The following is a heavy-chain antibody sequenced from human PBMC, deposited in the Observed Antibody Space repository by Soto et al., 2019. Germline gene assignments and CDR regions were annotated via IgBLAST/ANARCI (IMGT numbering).Heavy chain of an antibody. J-gene: IGHJ4*02. V-gene: IGHV3-23*01. CDR1: GFTFSSYA. CDR3: AKGGCSGGSCYFFYYFDY. CDR2: ISGSGGST. Sequence: EVQLLESGGGLVQPGGSLRLSCAASGFTFSSYAMSWVRQAPGKGLEWVSAISGSGGSTYYADSVKGRFTISRDNSKNTRYLQMNSLRAEDTAVYYCAKGGCSGGSCYFFYYFDYWGQGTLVTVSS. D-gene: IGHD2-15*01.